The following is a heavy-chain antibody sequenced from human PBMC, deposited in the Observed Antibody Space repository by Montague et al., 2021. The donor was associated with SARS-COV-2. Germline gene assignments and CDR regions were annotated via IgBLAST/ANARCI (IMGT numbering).Heavy chain of an antibody. D-gene: IGHD5-12*01. V-gene: IGHV3-21*01. CDR3: ARYGLSGSDAFDI. Sequence: SLRLSCATSGFTFSAYKMNWVRLAPGKGLEWVSSIGSKSTYIYYXXSVEGRFSIFRDNDKRSLYLQMNSLRLEDTAVYYCARYGLSGSDAFDIWGQGTLVTVSS. CDR2: IGSKSTYI. CDR1: GFTFSAYK. J-gene: IGHJ3*02.